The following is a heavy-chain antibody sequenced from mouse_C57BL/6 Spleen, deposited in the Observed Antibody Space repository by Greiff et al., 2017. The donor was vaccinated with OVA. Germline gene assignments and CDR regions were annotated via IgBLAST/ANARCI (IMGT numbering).Heavy chain of an antibody. CDR3: ARGLRA. J-gene: IGHJ3*01. D-gene: IGHD3-1*01. Sequence: EVQLQQSGPELVKPGASVKISCKASGYTFTDYYMNWVKQSHGKSLEWIGDINPNNGGTSYNQKFKGKATLTVDKSSSTAYMELRSLTSEDSAVYYCARGLRAWGQGTLVTVSA. CDR1: GYTFTDYY. CDR2: INPNNGGT. V-gene: IGHV1-26*01.